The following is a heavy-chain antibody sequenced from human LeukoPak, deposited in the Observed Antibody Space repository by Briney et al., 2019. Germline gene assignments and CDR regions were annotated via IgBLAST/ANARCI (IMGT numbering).Heavy chain of an antibody. Sequence: GGSLRLSCAASGFTVSSNYMSWVRQAPGKGLEWVSVIYSGGSTYYADSVKGRFTISRDNSKNTLYLQMNSLRAEDTAVYYCARDKSSSSWHSRWGQGTLVTVSS. CDR1: GFTVSSNY. D-gene: IGHD6-13*01. CDR2: IYSGGST. CDR3: ARDKSSSSWHSR. V-gene: IGHV3-66*01. J-gene: IGHJ4*02.